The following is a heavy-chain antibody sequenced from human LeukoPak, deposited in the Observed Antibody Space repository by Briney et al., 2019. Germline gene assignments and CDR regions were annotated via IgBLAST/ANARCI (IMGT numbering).Heavy chain of an antibody. D-gene: IGHD1-26*01. Sequence: SETLSLTCAVSGGSISSSNWWSWVRQPPGKGLEWIGEIYHSGSTNYNPSLKSRVTISVDKSKNQFSLKLSSVTAADTAVYYCARVGGSNYYYYGLDVWGQGTTVTVSS. CDR1: GGSISSSNW. CDR2: IYHSGST. J-gene: IGHJ6*02. V-gene: IGHV4-4*02. CDR3: ARVGGSNYYYYGLDV.